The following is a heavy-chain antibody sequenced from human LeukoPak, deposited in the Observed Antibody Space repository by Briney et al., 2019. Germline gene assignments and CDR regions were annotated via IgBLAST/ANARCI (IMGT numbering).Heavy chain of an antibody. CDR2: TNPDGSRV. V-gene: IGHV3-74*01. CDR3: AFDFGGYSDT. Sequence: GGSLRLSCAVSGATFSTFWMHWVRQVPGKGPAWVSRTNPDGSRVDYADSVKGRFTISRDNARDTLYLQMNSLRVEDTAMYYCAFDFGGYSDTWGQGTLVTVSS. J-gene: IGHJ5*02. D-gene: IGHD3-10*01. CDR1: GATFSTFW.